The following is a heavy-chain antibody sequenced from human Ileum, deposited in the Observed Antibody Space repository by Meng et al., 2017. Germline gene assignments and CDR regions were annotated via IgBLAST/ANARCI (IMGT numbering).Heavy chain of an antibody. CDR1: GGSFSGYY. Sequence: QVRLRHWGAGPLKPSDTLSLTCGVYGGSFSGYYWSWIRQPPGKGLEWIGEIDHSGGTNYNPSLKNRVTISVDTSNNRFSLKLSSVKAADTALYFCARRVGATPYAYNWLDPWGQGTLVTVSS. D-gene: IGHD1-26*01. CDR3: ARRVGATPYAYNWLDP. J-gene: IGHJ5*02. V-gene: IGHV4-34*01. CDR2: IDHSGGT.